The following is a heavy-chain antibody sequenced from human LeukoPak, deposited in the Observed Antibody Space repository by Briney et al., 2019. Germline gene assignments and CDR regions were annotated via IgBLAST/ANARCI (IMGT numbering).Heavy chain of an antibody. J-gene: IGHJ4*02. D-gene: IGHD3-10*01. V-gene: IGHV3-74*01. CDR3: LVRGIVNFDYFDY. CDR1: GFTFSSYW. CDR2: INSDGSST. Sequence: GGSLRLSCAASGFTFSSYWMHWVRQAPGKGLVWVSRINSDGSSTSYADSVKGRFTISRDNAKNTLYLHMNSLRAEDTAVYYCLVRGIVNFDYFDYWGQGTLVTVSS.